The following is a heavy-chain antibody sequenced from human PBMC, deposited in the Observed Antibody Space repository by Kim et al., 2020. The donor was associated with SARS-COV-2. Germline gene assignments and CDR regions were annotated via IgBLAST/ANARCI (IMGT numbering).Heavy chain of an antibody. CDR1: GGSISSSSYY. V-gene: IGHV4-39*01. CDR2: IYYSGST. J-gene: IGHJ4*02. CDR3: ARHSQSLGGYYLGFYFDS. D-gene: IGHD3-10*01. Sequence: SETLSLTCTVSGGSISSSSYYWGWIRQPPGKGLEWIGSIYYSGSTYYNPSLKSRVTISVDTSKNQFSLTLSSVTAADTAVYYCARHSQSLGGYYLGFYFDSWGQGTLVTVSS.